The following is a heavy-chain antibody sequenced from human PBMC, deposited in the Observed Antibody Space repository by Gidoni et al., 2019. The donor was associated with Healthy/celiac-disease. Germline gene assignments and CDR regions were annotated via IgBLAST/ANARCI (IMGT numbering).Heavy chain of an antibody. V-gene: IGHV3-9*01. J-gene: IGHJ4*02. CDR3: AKDHYDSSGYLGY. CDR2: ISWNSGSI. CDR1: GFTFDDYA. D-gene: IGHD3-22*01. Sequence: EVQLVESGGGLVQLGRSLRPPCAASGFTFDDYAMHWVRQAPGKGLEWVSDISWNSGSIGYADSVKGRFTISRDNAKNSLYLQMNSLRAEDTALYYCAKDHYDSSGYLGYWGQGTLVTVSS.